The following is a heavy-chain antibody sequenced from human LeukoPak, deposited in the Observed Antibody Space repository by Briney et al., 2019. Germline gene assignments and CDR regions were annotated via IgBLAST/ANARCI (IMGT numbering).Heavy chain of an antibody. CDR3: MRRDTGWNYSDY. D-gene: IGHD6-19*01. CDR1: GGSLYSHY. CDR2: IYYKGNT. J-gene: IGHJ4*02. V-gene: IGHV4-59*08. Sequence: SETLSLTCGVSGGSLYSHYWGWIRQPPGKGLERIGDIYYKGNTNYNPSLTSRVTISLATSKNHLSLTLTSVVAADTAIYYCMRRDTGWNYSDYWGQGILVTVSS.